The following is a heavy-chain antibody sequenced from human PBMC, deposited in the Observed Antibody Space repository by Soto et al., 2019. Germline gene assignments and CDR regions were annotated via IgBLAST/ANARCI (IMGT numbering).Heavy chain of an antibody. V-gene: IGHV3-23*01. CDR3: AKLGEAAPVSHFDY. D-gene: IGHD6-13*01. Sequence: EVQLLESGGGLVQPGGSLRLSCATSGFTFRSYAMSWVRQAPGKGLEWVSTISGSGASTYYADSVKGRFTISRDNSKNMLYLQMNGLRAEDTARYYCAKLGEAAPVSHFDYWGQGTLVTVSS. CDR1: GFTFRSYA. J-gene: IGHJ4*02. CDR2: ISGSGAST.